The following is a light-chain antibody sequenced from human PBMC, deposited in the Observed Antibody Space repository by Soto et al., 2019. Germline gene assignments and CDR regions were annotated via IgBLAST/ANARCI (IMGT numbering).Light chain of an antibody. CDR1: QGISSY. Sequence: DIQLTQSPSFLSASVGDRVTITCRASQGISSYLAWYQQKPGKAPKLLIDAASTLQSGVPSRFSGSGFGTEFILTTSSLQPEDFATYYCQQVNTYPLTFGGGTKVEI. J-gene: IGKJ4*01. V-gene: IGKV1-9*01. CDR3: QQVNTYPLT. CDR2: AAS.